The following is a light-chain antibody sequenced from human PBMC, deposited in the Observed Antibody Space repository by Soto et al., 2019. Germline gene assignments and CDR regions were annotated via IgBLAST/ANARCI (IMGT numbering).Light chain of an antibody. Sequence: AIRMTQSPSSLSASTGDRVNITCRASQVISSYLAWYQQKPGKAPKLLIYAASTLQSGVPSRFSGSGSGTDFTLTISCLQSEDFATYYCQQYYSYPRTFGQGTKVEIK. V-gene: IGKV1-8*01. J-gene: IGKJ1*01. CDR3: QQYYSYPRT. CDR1: QVISSY. CDR2: AAS.